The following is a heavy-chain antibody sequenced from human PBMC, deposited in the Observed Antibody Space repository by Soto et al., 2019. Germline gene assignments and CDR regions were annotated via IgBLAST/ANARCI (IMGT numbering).Heavy chain of an antibody. CDR2: ISGSGGST. Sequence: GSLRLSCAASGFTFSSYAMSWVRQAPGKGLEWVSAISGSGGSTYYADSVKGRFTISRDNSKNTLYLQMNSLRTEDTAVYYCANALQPSPQDFWSGYYTFFDYWGQGTLVTVSS. CDR3: ANALQPSPQDFWSGYYTFFDY. V-gene: IGHV3-23*01. CDR1: GFTFSSYA. D-gene: IGHD3-3*01. J-gene: IGHJ4*02.